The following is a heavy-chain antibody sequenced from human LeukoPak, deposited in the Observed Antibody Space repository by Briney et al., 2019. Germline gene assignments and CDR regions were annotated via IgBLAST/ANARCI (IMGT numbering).Heavy chain of an antibody. CDR3: ARQVRSYDSSGHYYNFDY. D-gene: IGHD3-22*01. CDR1: GGSISSYY. V-gene: IGHV4-4*09. J-gene: IGHJ4*02. Sequence: SETLSLTCTVSGGSISSYYWSWIRQPPGKGLEWIGYIYTSGSTNYNPSLKSRVTISVDTSKNQFSLKLSSVTAADTAVYYCARQVRSYDSSGHYYNFDYWGQGTLVTVSS. CDR2: IYTSGST.